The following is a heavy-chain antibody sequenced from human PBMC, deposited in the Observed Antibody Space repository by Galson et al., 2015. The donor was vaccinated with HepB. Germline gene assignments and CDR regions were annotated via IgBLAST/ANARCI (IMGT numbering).Heavy chain of an antibody. V-gene: IGHV3-21*01. CDR2: ISSSSSYI. CDR3: AREPQPYSSSPPY. Sequence: SLRLSCAASGFTFSSYSMNWVRQAPGKGLEWVSSISSSSSYIYYADSVKGRFTISRDNAKNSLYLQMNSLRAEDTAVYYCAREPQPYSSSPPYWGQGTLVTVSS. J-gene: IGHJ4*02. D-gene: IGHD6-6*01. CDR1: GFTFSSYS.